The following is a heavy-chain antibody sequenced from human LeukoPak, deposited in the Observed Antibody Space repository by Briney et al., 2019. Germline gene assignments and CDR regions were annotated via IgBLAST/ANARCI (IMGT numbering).Heavy chain of an antibody. V-gene: IGHV3-53*01. CDR2: IYSGGGT. D-gene: IGHD2-21*01. J-gene: IGHJ4*02. Sequence: GGSLRLSCAASGLSVSSNYFSWVRQAPGKGLEWVSVIYSGGGTYYADSVKGRFTIARDNSRTTVYLQLNSLRADDTAVYYCAKSHITRYPLQYYFDLWGQGAQVIVSS. CDR1: GLSVSSNY. CDR3: AKSHITRYPLQYYFDL.